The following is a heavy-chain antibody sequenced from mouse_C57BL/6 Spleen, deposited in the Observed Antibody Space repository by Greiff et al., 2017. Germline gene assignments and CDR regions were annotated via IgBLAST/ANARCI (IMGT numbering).Heavy chain of an antibody. V-gene: IGHV1-82*01. CDR3: ARGGYYGYFDV. CDR1: GYAFSSSW. J-gene: IGHJ1*03. Sequence: QVQLQQSGPELVKPGASVKISCKASGYAFSSSWMNWVKQRPGKGLEWIGRIYPGDGDTNYNGKFKGKATLTADKSSSTAYMQLSSLTSEDSAVXFCARGGYYGYFDVWGTGTTVTVSS. D-gene: IGHD2-2*01. CDR2: IYPGDGDT.